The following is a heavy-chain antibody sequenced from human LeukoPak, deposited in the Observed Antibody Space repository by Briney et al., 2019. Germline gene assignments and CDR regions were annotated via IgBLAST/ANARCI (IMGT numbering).Heavy chain of an antibody. CDR2: IRYDGSNE. CDR3: AKDHSSGWYVPYYMDV. Sequence: PGGSLRLSCAASGFTLSKYGMYWVRQAPGKGLEWVAYIRYDGSNENYVDSVKGRFTISRDNSKNTLYLQMNSLRTEDTALYYCAKDHSSGWYVPYYMDVWGKGTTVTVSS. D-gene: IGHD6-19*01. J-gene: IGHJ6*03. CDR1: GFTLSKYG. V-gene: IGHV3-30*02.